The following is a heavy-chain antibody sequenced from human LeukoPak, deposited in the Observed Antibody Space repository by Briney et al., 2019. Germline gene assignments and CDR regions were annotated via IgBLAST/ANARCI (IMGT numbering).Heavy chain of an antibody. CDR1: VLTYSGHA. V-gene: IGHV3-30-3*01. Sequence: GGSLSLSCAASVLTYSGHASHELRQAPGKGLEWVAVISYDGSNDYYADSVKGRFTISRGNSKNTLYLQMNSPGAEDTAGYYCATNVAGIAVAGYVDYWGQGTLVTVSS. CDR3: ATNVAGIAVAGYVDY. D-gene: IGHD6-19*01. J-gene: IGHJ4*02. CDR2: ISYDGSND.